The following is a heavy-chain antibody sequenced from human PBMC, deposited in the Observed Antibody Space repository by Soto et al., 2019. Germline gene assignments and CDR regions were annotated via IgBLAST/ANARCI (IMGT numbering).Heavy chain of an antibody. Sequence: GGSLRLSCAASGFTFSSYAMSWVRQAPGKGLEWVSAISGSGGSTYYADSVKGRFTISRDNSKNTLYLQMNSLRAEDTAVYYCANTISRPYYDFWSGYYKTGDKYYYYGMDVWGQGTTVTVSS. V-gene: IGHV3-23*01. J-gene: IGHJ6*02. CDR1: GFTFSSYA. CDR3: ANTISRPYYDFWSGYYKTGDKYYYYGMDV. CDR2: ISGSGGST. D-gene: IGHD3-3*01.